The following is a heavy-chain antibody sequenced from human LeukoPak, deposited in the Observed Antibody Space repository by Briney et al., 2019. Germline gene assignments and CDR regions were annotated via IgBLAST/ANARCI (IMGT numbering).Heavy chain of an antibody. CDR1: GYTFTSYD. CDR2: MNPNSGNT. CDR3: ARSLRYFDWLTLRGDAFDI. V-gene: IGHV1-8*01. D-gene: IGHD3-9*01. J-gene: IGHJ3*02. Sequence: ASVKVSCKASGYTFTSYDINWVRQATGQGLEWMGWMNPNSGNTGYAQKFQGRVTMTRNTSISTAYMELSSLRSEDTAVYYCARSLRYFDWLTLRGDAFDIWGQGTMVTVSS.